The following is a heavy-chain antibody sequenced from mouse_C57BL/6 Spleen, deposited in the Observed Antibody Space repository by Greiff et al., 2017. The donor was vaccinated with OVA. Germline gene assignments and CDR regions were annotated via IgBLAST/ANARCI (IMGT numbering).Heavy chain of an antibody. V-gene: IGHV2-6*03. CDR3: ASQTGTNYAMDY. CDR2: LWSDGST. D-gene: IGHD4-1*01. J-gene: IGHJ4*01. Sequence: VKLVESGPGLVAPSQSLSITCTVSGFSLPSYGVPWVRQPPGKGLGWLVVLWSDGSTTYKSALKSRLSISKDNSKSQVFLKMNSLQTDDTAMYYCASQTGTNYAMDYWGQGTSVTVSS. CDR1: GFSLPSYG.